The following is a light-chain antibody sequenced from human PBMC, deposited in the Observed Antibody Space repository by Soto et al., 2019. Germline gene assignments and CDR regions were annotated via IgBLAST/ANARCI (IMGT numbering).Light chain of an antibody. CDR3: QQYNSYSKT. V-gene: IGKV1-5*03. Sequence: DIQMTQSPSTLSASVGDRFTITCRASQSISSWLEWYEQKPGKAPKILXYKASSLESGVPSRFRGSGSGTEFTLTISSLQPDDFEPYYCQQYNSYSKTFGQGTKVDIK. CDR1: QSISSW. CDR2: KAS. J-gene: IGKJ1*01.